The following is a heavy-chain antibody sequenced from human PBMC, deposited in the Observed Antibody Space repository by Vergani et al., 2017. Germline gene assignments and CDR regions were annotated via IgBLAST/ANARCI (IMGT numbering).Heavy chain of an antibody. J-gene: IGHJ4*02. Sequence: EVQLQESGGGLVKPGGSLRVSCAASGFSFSTYSINWVRQAPGKGLEWVSTISSDGGSTYYADSVKGRFTISRDNSKNTLSLQMNSLTAEDTAIYYCAGPQGTSAYYYGGFDYWGQGTLVTVSS. CDR2: ISSDGGST. D-gene: IGHD3-22*01. CDR3: AGPQGTSAYYYGGFDY. CDR1: GFSFSTYS. V-gene: IGHV3-23*01.